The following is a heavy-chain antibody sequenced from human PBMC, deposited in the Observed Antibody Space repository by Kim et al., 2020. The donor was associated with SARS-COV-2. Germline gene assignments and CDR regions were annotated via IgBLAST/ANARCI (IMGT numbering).Heavy chain of an antibody. CDR2: INAGNGNT. CDR1: GYTFSSYV. Sequence: ASVKVSCKASGYTFSSYVMYWVRQAPGQRLEWMGWINAGNGNTKFSQKFQGRVTITRDTSASTAYMELTSLRFEDTAVYYCARGPDYGDYSYYYYYGIDV. CDR3: ARGPDYGDYSYYYYYGIDV. V-gene: IGHV1-3*01. D-gene: IGHD4-17*01. J-gene: IGHJ6*01.